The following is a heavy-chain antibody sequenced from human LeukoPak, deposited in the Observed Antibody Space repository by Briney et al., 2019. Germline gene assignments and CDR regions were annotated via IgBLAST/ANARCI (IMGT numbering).Heavy chain of an antibody. CDR2: IYYSGST. CDR1: GGSISSGGYY. Sequence: PSETLSLTCTVSGGSISSGGYYWTWIRQHQGEGREWIGYIYYSGSTYYNPSLKSRVTISVDTSKNQFSLRLSSVTAPDMAVYYCALGYCGGGSCYAREYFQHWGQGTLVTVSS. CDR3: ALGYCGGGSCYAREYFQH. V-gene: IGHV4-31*03. J-gene: IGHJ1*01. D-gene: IGHD2-15*01.